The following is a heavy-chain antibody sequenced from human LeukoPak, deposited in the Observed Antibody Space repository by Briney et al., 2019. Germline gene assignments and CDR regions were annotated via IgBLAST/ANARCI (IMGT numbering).Heavy chain of an antibody. D-gene: IGHD3-22*01. CDR3: AKDAHQYYYDTSGYYYYFDY. CDR1: GFTFDDYG. Sequence: GGSLRLSCAASGFTFDDYGMSWVRQAPGKGLEWVSAISGSGGSTYYADSVKGRFTISRDNSKNTLYLQMNSLRAEDTAVYYCAKDAHQYYYDTSGYYYYFDYWGQGTLVTVSS. CDR2: ISGSGGST. J-gene: IGHJ4*02. V-gene: IGHV3-23*01.